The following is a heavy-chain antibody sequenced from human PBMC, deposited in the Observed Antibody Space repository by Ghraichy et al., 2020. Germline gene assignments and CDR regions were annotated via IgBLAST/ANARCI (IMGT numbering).Heavy chain of an antibody. D-gene: IGHD4-23*01. CDR3: ARASRVVRFYYYDALDV. CDR1: GFSFSNYI. CDR2: ISSSSRTI. Sequence: LSLTCAASGFSFSNYIMNWVRQAPGKGLEWISHISSSSRTISYADSVKGRFTVSRDNAKNSLFLQMNSLRDEDTAVYYCARASRVVRFYYYDALDVWGQGTTVTVSS. J-gene: IGHJ6*02. V-gene: IGHV3-48*02.